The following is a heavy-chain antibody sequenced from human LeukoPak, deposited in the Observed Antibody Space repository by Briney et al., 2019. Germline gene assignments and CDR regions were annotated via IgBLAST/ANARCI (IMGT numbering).Heavy chain of an antibody. D-gene: IGHD6-19*01. CDR2: ISSSSSYI. CDR3: ARARVAGDFDAFDI. CDR1: GFTFSSYS. J-gene: IGHJ3*02. Sequence: GGSLRLSCAASGFTFSSYSMNWVRQAPGKGLEWVSSISSSSSYIYYADSVKGRFTISRDNAKNSLYLQMNSLRAEDTAVYYCARARVAGDFDAFDIWGQGTMVTVSS. V-gene: IGHV3-21*01.